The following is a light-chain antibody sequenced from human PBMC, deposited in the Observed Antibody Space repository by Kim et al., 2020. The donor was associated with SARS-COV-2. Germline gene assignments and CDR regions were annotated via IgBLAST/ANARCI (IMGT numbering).Light chain of an antibody. CDR3: QKDGSSPLT. Sequence: EIVLTQSPGTLSLSPGERATLSCRASQSVSSSYLAWYQQKPGQAPRLLIYGASSRATGIPDRFSGSGSGTDFTLTISRLEPEDFAVYYCQKDGSSPLTFGGGTKVDSK. J-gene: IGKJ4*01. CDR1: QSVSSSY. CDR2: GAS. V-gene: IGKV3-20*01.